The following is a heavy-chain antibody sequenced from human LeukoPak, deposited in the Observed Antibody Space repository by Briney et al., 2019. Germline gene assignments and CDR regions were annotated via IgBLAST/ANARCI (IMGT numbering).Heavy chain of an antibody. D-gene: IGHD2-15*01. V-gene: IGHV1-8*01. CDR1: GYTFTSYD. Sequence: GASVKVSCKASGYTFTSYDINWVRQATGLGLEWMGWMNPSGGNTGYAQKSLGRVTMTRDTSIRTAYMELSNLRSEDTAVYYCARGCSGGSCNGMDVWGQGITVTVSS. J-gene: IGHJ6*02. CDR2: MNPSGGNT. CDR3: ARGCSGGSCNGMDV.